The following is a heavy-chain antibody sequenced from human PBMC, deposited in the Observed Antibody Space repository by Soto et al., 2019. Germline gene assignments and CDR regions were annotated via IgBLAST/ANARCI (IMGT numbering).Heavy chain of an antibody. CDR1: GFTFSTSW. J-gene: IGHJ4*02. D-gene: IGHD3-16*01. Sequence: EVQLVESGGGLVQPGGSLRLSCAASGFTFSTSWMHWVRQTPGKGLVWVSHINPDGSITNYADSAKGRFTISRDNAKNTLFLQMSNLRAEDTAVYFCARDIGYGGKWGQGTLVTVSS. CDR3: ARDIGYGGK. V-gene: IGHV3-74*01. CDR2: INPDGSIT.